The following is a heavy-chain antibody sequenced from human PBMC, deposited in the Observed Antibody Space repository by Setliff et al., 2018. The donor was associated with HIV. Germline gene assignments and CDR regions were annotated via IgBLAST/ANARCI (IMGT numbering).Heavy chain of an antibody. J-gene: IGHJ5*02. CDR2: IFHSGST. D-gene: IGHD6-19*01. Sequence: SETLSLTCAVSGGSISSGGYSWSWIRQPPGKGLEWIGYIFHSGSTYYNPSLKSRVTISVDRSKNQFSLRLTSVTAADTAVYYCARGVYSSGWYLLTRLDPWGQGVLVTVSS. V-gene: IGHV4-30-2*01. CDR1: GGSISSGGYS. CDR3: ARGVYSSGWYLLTRLDP.